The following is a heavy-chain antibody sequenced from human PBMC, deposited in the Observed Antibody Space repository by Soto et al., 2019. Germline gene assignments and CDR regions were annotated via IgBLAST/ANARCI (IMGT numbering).Heavy chain of an antibody. Sequence: QIRLLQSGAEVKKPGASVKVSCKASGYTFTSHGISWVRQAPGQGLEWMGWISGYSGNTKYAQKFQGRVTMTTDTSTSTAFMELRSLRSDDPAIYYCARDISDIVIPAAIARNRYLFYYNMDVWGQGTTVTVSS. V-gene: IGHV1-18*01. CDR3: ARDISDIVIPAAIARNRYLFYYNMDV. CDR2: ISGYSGNT. D-gene: IGHD2-2*01. J-gene: IGHJ6*02. CDR1: GYTFTSHG.